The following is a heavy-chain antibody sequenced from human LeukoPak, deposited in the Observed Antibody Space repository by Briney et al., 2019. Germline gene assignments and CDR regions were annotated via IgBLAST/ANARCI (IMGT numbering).Heavy chain of an antibody. CDR1: GGSFSGYY. Sequence: PSETLSLTCAVYGGSFSGYYWSWIRQPPGKGLEWIGEINHSGSTNYNPSLKSRVTISVDTSKNQFSLKLSYVTAADTAVYYCASGLGVYYDSSGYELGYWGQGTLVTVSS. D-gene: IGHD3-22*01. CDR3: ASGLGVYYDSSGYELGY. CDR2: INHSGST. V-gene: IGHV4-34*01. J-gene: IGHJ4*02.